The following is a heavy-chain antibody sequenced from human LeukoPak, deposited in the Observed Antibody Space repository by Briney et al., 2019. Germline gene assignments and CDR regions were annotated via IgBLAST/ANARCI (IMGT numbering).Heavy chain of an antibody. V-gene: IGHV1-18*01. CDR2: ISAYNGNT. J-gene: IGHJ4*02. Sequence: ASVKVSCKASGYTFTSYGISWVRQAPGQGLEWMGWISAYNGNTNYAQKLQGRVTMATDTSTSTAYMELRSLRSDDTAVYYCARGLASGSYSSGTFDYWGQGTLVTVSS. CDR1: GYTFTSYG. CDR3: ARGLASGSYSSGTFDY. D-gene: IGHD1-26*01.